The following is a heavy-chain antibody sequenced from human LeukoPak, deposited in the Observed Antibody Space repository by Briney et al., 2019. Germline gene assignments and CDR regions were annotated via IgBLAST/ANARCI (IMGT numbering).Heavy chain of an antibody. J-gene: IGHJ4*02. V-gene: IGHV4-4*07. D-gene: IGHD5-18*01. CDR1: GGSISSYY. CDR3: ARDYQGGYGDKTVDY. Sequence: KPSETLSLTCTVSGGSISSYYWSWIRQPAGKGLEWIGSIYYSGSTYYNPSLKSRVTISVDTSKNQFSLKLSSVTAADTAVYYCARDYQGGYGDKTVDYWGQGTLVTVSS. CDR2: IYYSGST.